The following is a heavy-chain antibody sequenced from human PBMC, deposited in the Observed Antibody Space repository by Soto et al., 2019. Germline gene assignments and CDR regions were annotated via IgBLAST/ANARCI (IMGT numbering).Heavy chain of an antibody. J-gene: IGHJ4*02. V-gene: IGHV4-30-4*01. CDR3: AILWFGELWGFDY. Sequence: SETLSLTCSVSGGAIRSGYYYWSWIRQPPGKGLERIGNIYYSGNTDYNPSLKSRLIISIDTSKNQFSLKVGSVTAADTAVYYCAILWFGELWGFDYWGQGTLVTVSS. D-gene: IGHD3-10*01. CDR2: IYYSGNT. CDR1: GGAIRSGYYY.